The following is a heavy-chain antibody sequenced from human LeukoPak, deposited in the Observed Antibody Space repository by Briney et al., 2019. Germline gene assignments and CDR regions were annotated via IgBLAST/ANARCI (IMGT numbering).Heavy chain of an antibody. CDR1: GYTFTSYD. CDR2: MNPNSGNT. J-gene: IGHJ4*02. CDR3: ARGRGSSGWLSRAAGYYFDY. V-gene: IGHV1-8*01. Sequence: RASVKVSYKASGYTFTSYDLNWVRQAPGQGLEWMGWMNPNSGNTGYAQKFQGRVTMTRDTSISTGYMELSSLRSEDTAAYYCARGRGSSGWLSRAAGYYFDYWGQGTLVTVSS. D-gene: IGHD6-19*01.